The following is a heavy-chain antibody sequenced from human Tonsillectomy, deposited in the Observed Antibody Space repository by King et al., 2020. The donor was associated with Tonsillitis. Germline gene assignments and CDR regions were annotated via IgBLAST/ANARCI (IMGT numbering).Heavy chain of an antibody. D-gene: IGHD1-26*01. CDR2: IKSKTDGGTT. CDR1: GLTFNDAW. V-gene: IGHV3-15*07. CDR3: ATVGDYIGSYPSPYYFYYFRDV. J-gene: IGHJ6*03. Sequence: QLVQSGGGLVKPGGSLRLSCAASGLTFNDAWMNWVRQAPGKGLEWVGRIKSKTDGGTTDHAAPVKGRFTISRDDSKDTVYLQMNSLKTEDTAVYYCATVGDYIGSYPSPYYFYYFRDVWGKGTTVTVSS.